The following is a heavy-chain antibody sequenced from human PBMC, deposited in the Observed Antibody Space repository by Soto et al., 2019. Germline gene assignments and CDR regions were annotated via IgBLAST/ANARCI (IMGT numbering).Heavy chain of an antibody. Sequence: GGSLRLSCAASGFTFSSYWMSWVRQAPGKGLEWVANIKQDGSEKYYVDSVKGRFTISRDNAKNSLYLQMNSLRAEDTAVYYCARDSVVVAATPCPFWDYWGQGTLVTVSS. V-gene: IGHV3-7*05. CDR1: GFTFSSYW. D-gene: IGHD2-15*01. J-gene: IGHJ4*02. CDR3: ARDSVVVAATPCPFWDY. CDR2: IKQDGSEK.